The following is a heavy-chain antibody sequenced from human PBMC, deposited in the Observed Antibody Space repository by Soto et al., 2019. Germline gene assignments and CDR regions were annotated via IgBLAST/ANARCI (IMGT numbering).Heavy chain of an antibody. CDR3: ARIIWTMIDEEGGY. Sequence: QVQLVESGGGVVQPGRSLRLSCAASGFTFSSYAMHWVRQAPGKGLEWVAVISYDGSNKYYADSVKGRFTISRDNSKNTRYLQMNSLRAEDTAVDYCARIIWTMIDEEGGYWCQGTLVTVSS. J-gene: IGHJ4*02. CDR1: GFTFSSYA. V-gene: IGHV3-30-3*01. CDR2: ISYDGSNK. D-gene: IGHD3-22*01.